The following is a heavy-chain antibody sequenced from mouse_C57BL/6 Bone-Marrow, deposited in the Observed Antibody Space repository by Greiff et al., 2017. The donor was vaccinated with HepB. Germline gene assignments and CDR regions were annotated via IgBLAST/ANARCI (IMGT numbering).Heavy chain of an antibody. CDR1: GFSLTSYG. Sequence: VQLQESGPGLVQPSQSLSITCTVSGFSLTSYGVHWVRQSPGKGLEWLGVIWSGGSTDYNAAFLSRLSISKDNSKSQVFFKMNSLQADDTAIYYCARGGGTWAWFAYWGQGTLVTVSA. CDR2: IWSGGST. V-gene: IGHV2-2*01. J-gene: IGHJ3*01. CDR3: ARGGGTWAWFAY. D-gene: IGHD4-1*01.